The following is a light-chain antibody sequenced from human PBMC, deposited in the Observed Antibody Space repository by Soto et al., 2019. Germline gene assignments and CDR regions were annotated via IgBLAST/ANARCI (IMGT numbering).Light chain of an antibody. CDR1: SSDVGGYNY. J-gene: IGLJ1*01. CDR3: SSYTSSSTLV. Sequence: QSALTQPASVSGSPGQSITISCTGTSSDVGGYNYVSWYQQHPGKAPKLMIYEVSNRPSGVSNRFSGSKSGNTASLTISGLQAEDEADYYCSSYTSSSTLVFGTGTKLPFL. CDR2: EVS. V-gene: IGLV2-14*01.